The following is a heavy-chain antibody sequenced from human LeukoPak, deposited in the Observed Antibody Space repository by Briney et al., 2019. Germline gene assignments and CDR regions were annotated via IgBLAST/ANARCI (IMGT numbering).Heavy chain of an antibody. J-gene: IGHJ6*03. CDR3: ARDSRYSDTSGYYYSHYYMDV. D-gene: IGHD3-22*01. CDR2: LYSSGTT. CDR1: GGSINYYY. V-gene: IGHV4-59*01. Sequence: PSETLSLTCTVSGGSINYYYWSWIRPPPGQGLEYIGNLYSSGTTNYNPSLNSRVTTSVHTTKTEYSLKLSSVTAADTAVYYCARDSRYSDTSGYYYSHYYMDVWGKGTTVTVSS.